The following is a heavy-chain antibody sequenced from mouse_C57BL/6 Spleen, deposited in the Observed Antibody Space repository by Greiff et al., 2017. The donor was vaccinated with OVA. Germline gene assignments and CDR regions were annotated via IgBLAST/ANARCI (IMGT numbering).Heavy chain of an antibody. CDR3: ARDYYDYDPLWYFDV. CDR1: GFTFSSYA. J-gene: IGHJ1*03. CDR2: ISDGGSYT. V-gene: IGHV5-4*01. D-gene: IGHD2-4*01. Sequence: EVKVEESGGGLVKPGGSQKLSCAASGFTFSSYAMSWVRQTPEKRLEWVATISDGGSYTYYPDNVKGRFTISRDNAKNNLYLQMSHLKSEDTAMYYCARDYYDYDPLWYFDVWGTGTTVTVSS.